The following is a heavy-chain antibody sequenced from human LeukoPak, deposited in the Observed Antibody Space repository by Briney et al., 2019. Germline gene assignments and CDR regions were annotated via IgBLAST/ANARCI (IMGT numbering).Heavy chain of an antibody. CDR3: AREPAYDILTGYDPHYYSGMEA. Sequence: SETLSLTCTVSVGSISSYYGSWIRQPPVKGLEWIEHIYYSGSTNYNPSLKSRVTISVDTSKHQFSLTLSSVTAADTAVYYCAREPAYDILTGYDPHYYSGMEASGKGTTVTVSS. V-gene: IGHV4-59*01. D-gene: IGHD3-9*01. J-gene: IGHJ6*04. CDR2: IYYSGST. CDR1: VGSISSYY.